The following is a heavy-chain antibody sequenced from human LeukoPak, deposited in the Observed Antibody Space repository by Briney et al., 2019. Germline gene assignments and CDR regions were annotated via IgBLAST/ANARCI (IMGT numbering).Heavy chain of an antibody. CDR3: ARGIRFLEWLSLDY. J-gene: IGHJ4*02. Sequence: GGSLRLSCAASRSTFSSYGMHWVRQAPGKGLEWVAVIWYDGSNKYYADSVKGRFTISRDNSKNTLYLQMNSLRAEDTAVYYCARGIRFLEWLSLDYWGQGTLVTVSS. D-gene: IGHD3-3*01. CDR2: IWYDGSNK. CDR1: RSTFSSYG. V-gene: IGHV3-33*01.